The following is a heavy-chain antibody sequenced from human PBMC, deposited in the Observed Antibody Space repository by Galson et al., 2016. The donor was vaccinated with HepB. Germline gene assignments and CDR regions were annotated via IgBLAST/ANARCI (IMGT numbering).Heavy chain of an antibody. CDR2: ISFDGSNN. CDR1: GFTFSSYA. J-gene: IGHJ4*02. Sequence: SLRLSCAASGFTFSSYAMHWVRQAPGKGLEWVAVISFDGSNNFYADSVKGRFTISRDNSKNTLYLQMNSLRVEDTAVYYCAREADTWGQGTLVTVSS. D-gene: IGHD6-25*01. CDR3: AREADT. V-gene: IGHV3-30-3*01.